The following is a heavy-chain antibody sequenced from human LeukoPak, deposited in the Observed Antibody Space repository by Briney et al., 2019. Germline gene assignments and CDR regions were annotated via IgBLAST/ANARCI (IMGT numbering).Heavy chain of an antibody. J-gene: IGHJ4*02. D-gene: IGHD2-15*01. V-gene: IGHV4-34*01. Sequence: SETLPLTCAVYGGSFSDYYWNWIRQPPGKGLEWIGEIDQSGSTNYNPSLKSRVTLSVDTSNNQFSLKLSSVTAEDTAVYYCAKDRDPIVVVVAAADYWGQGTLVTVSS. CDR2: IDQSGST. CDR1: GGSFSDYY. CDR3: AKDRDPIVVVVAAADY.